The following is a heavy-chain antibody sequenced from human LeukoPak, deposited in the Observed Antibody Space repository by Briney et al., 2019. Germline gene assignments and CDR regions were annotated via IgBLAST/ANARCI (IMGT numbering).Heavy chain of an antibody. CDR1: GYTFTSYY. V-gene: IGHV1-46*01. CDR3: ARDLNPGGYFDY. Sequence: ASVKVSCKASGYTFTSYYMHWVRQAPGQGLEWMGIINPSGGSTSYAQKFQGRVTMIRDMSTSTVYMELSSLRSEDTAVYYCARDLNPGGYFDYWGQGTLVTVSS. D-gene: IGHD3-10*01. CDR2: INPSGGST. J-gene: IGHJ4*02.